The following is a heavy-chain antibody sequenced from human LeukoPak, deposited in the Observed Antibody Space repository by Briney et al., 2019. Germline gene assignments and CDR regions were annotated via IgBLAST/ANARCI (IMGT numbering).Heavy chain of an antibody. J-gene: IGHJ5*02. Sequence: SETLSLTCTVSGYSISSGYYWGWIRQPPGKGLEWIGSIYHSGSTYYNPSLKSRVTISVDTSKNQFSLKLSAATAGDTAVYYGARAVVVPAAINGWFDRWGQGTLVTVSS. CDR1: GYSISSGYY. CDR3: ARAVVVPAAINGWFDR. V-gene: IGHV4-38-2*02. CDR2: IYHSGST. D-gene: IGHD2-2*02.